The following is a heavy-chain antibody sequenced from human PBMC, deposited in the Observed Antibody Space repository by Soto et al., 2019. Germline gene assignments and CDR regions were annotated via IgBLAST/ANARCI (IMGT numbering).Heavy chain of an antibody. D-gene: IGHD5-12*01. V-gene: IGHV3-7*04. CDR3: AMDRGPPSYHYYGMDV. J-gene: IGHJ6*02. Sequence: EVQLVESGGGFVPRGGPLRRACAASGFTFRPYWLSWYRQAPGKALETVGNIKPDGIGDNYVDSVKGRFTISRAHAKHAVARQVNSMRAEDAAVYYCAMDRGPPSYHYYGMDVWGQGTTVTVSS. CDR2: IKPDGIGD. CDR1: GFTFRPYW.